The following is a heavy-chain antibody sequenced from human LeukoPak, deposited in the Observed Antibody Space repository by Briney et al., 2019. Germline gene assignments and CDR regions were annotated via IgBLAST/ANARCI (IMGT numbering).Heavy chain of an antibody. D-gene: IGHD2-21*02. Sequence: SVKVSCKASGGTFSSYAISWVRQAPGQGLEWMGGIIPIFGTANYAQKFQGGVTITADKSTSTAYMELSSLRSEDTAVYYCARGPFVVVTAIPDYFDYWGQGTLVTVSS. CDR2: IIPIFGTA. V-gene: IGHV1-69*06. CDR1: GGTFSSYA. CDR3: ARGPFVVVTAIPDYFDY. J-gene: IGHJ4*02.